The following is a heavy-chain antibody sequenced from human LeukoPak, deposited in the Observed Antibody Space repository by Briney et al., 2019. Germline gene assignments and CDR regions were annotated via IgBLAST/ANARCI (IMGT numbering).Heavy chain of an antibody. Sequence: GASVKVSCKASGYTFASYGISWVRQAPGQGLEWMGWISAYNGNTNYAQKLQGRVTMTTDTSTSTAYMELRSLRSDDTAVYYCARFGVRGVFVSLGWFDPWGQGTLVTVSS. CDR3: ARFGVRGVFVSLGWFDP. J-gene: IGHJ5*02. CDR2: ISAYNGNT. D-gene: IGHD3-10*01. CDR1: GYTFASYG. V-gene: IGHV1-18*01.